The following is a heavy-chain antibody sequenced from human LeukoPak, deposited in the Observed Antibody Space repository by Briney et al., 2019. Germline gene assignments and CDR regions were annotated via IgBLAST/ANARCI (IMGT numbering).Heavy chain of an antibody. CDR3: ARQHDSYYYYYIDV. Sequence: SETLSLTCAASGYSISNGYYWVWIRQPPGRGLEWIGSLYHSDSAYYNTSLRSRVSMSVDTSKNQFSLTLSFVTAADTAVYYCARQHDSYYYYYIDVWGSGTTVTVSS. CDR1: GYSISNGYY. J-gene: IGHJ6*03. CDR2: LYHSDSA. V-gene: IGHV4-38-2*01.